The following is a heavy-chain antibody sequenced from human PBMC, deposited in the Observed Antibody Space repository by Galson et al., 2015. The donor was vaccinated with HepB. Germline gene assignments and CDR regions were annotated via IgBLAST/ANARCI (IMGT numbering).Heavy chain of an antibody. D-gene: IGHD6-13*01. Sequence: SVKVSCKASGGTFSSYTISWVRQAPGQGLEWMGWINTNTGNPTYAQGFTGRFVFSLDTSVSTAYLQISSLKAEDTAVYYCARGTSSSWYRNNWFDPWGQGTLVTVSS. V-gene: IGHV7-4-1*02. CDR2: INTNTGNP. CDR1: GGTFSSYT. J-gene: IGHJ5*02. CDR3: ARGTSSSWYRNNWFDP.